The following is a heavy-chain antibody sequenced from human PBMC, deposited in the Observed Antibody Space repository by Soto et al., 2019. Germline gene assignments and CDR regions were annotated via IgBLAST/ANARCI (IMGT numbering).Heavy chain of an antibody. CDR2: INNSVST. CDR3: ARGNRYVLCSYMGDYQYHY. Sequence: GVWEINNSVSTKYNASLKSRVTISVDTSKKQFSLKLSSVTAADTAVYYCARGNRYVLCSYMGDYQYHY. J-gene: IGHJ4*01. V-gene: IGHV4-34*01. D-gene: IGHD5-12*01.